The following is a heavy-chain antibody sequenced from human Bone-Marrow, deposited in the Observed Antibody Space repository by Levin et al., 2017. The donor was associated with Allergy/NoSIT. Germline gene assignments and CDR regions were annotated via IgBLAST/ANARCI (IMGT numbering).Heavy chain of an antibody. Sequence: SETLSLTCTVSGGSISSYYWSWIRQPPGKGLEWIGYIYYSGSTNYNPSLKSRVTISVDTSKNQFSLKLSSVTAADTAVYYCARMNYYDSSGPFDYWGQGTLVTVSS. J-gene: IGHJ4*02. CDR3: ARMNYYDSSGPFDY. CDR2: IYYSGST. CDR1: GGSISSYY. D-gene: IGHD3-22*01. V-gene: IGHV4-59*01.